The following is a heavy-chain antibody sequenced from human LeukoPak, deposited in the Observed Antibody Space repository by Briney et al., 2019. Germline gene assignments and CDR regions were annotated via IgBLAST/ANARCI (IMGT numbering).Heavy chain of an antibody. Sequence: ATVKVSCKASGYTFTSYGISWVRQAPGQGLECRGGISAYNGNTNYAQKLQGRVTMTTDTSTSTAYMELRSLRSDDTAVYYCARVRYDWELRYEALGEHWGQGTLVTVSS. CDR2: ISAYNGNT. V-gene: IGHV1-18*01. CDR3: ARVRYDWELRYEALGEH. D-gene: IGHD1-26*01. J-gene: IGHJ1*01. CDR1: GYTFTSYG.